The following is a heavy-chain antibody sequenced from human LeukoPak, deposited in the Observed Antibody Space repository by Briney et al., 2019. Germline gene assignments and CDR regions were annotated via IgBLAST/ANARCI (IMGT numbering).Heavy chain of an antibody. CDR3: ARGAKWACYFDY. D-gene: IGHD1-26*01. V-gene: IGHV3-74*01. J-gene: IGHJ4*02. Sequence: GSLRLSCAASAFTFSTYWMHWVRQVPGKGLEWVSRINGDESSTNYADSVKGRFTISRDNAKDTLYLHLNSLTAEDTAVYYCARGAKWACYFDYWGQGTLVTVSS. CDR2: INGDESST. CDR1: AFTFSTYW.